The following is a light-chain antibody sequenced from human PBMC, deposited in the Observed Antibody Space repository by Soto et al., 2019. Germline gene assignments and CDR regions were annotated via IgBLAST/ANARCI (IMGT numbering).Light chain of an antibody. J-gene: IGKJ4*01. CDR2: ATS. V-gene: IGKV1-39*01. Sequence: IQMTQSPSSLSASVGDRVTITCRASQSISSYLNWYQQKPGKAPRLLIYATSTLHSGVPSRFSGSGSGTDFTLTISSLQPEDFATYYCQQSYITPLTFGGGTKVEI. CDR3: QQSYITPLT. CDR1: QSISSY.